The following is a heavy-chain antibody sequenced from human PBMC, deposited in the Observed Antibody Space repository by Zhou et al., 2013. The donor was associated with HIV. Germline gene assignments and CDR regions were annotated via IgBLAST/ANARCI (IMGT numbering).Heavy chain of an antibody. J-gene: IGHJ6*03. Sequence: QVQLVQSGAEVKKPGSSVKVSCKASGGTFSSYAISWVRQAPGQGLEWMGGIIPIFGTANYAQKFQGRVTITTDESTSTAYMELSSLRSEDTAVYYCARGPVVTGYYYYYYMDVWGKGTTVTVSS. CDR3: ARGPVVTGYYYYYYMDV. CDR1: GGTFSSYA. V-gene: IGHV1-69*05. CDR2: IIPIFGTA. D-gene: IGHD2-15*01.